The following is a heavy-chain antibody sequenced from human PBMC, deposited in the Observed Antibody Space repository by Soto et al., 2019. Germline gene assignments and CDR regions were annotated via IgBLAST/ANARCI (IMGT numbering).Heavy chain of an antibody. J-gene: IGHJ3*02. CDR2: IYYSGST. CDR3: ARVQQSIDAFDI. D-gene: IGHD4-4*01. Sequence: QLLESGPGLVKPSETLSLTCTVSGGSVSSGSYYWSWIRQPPGKGLEWIGYIYYSGSTNYNPSLKSRVTISVDTSKNQFSLKLSSVTAADTAVYYCARVQQSIDAFDIWGQGTMVTVSS. CDR1: GGSVSSGSYY. V-gene: IGHV4-61*01.